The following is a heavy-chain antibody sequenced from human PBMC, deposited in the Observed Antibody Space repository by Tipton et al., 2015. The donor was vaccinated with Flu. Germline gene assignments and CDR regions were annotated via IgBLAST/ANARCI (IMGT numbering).Heavy chain of an antibody. D-gene: IGHD4-11*01. V-gene: IGHV4-38-2*01. CDR1: GYSIRSSNYY. J-gene: IGHJ5*02. CDR2: IFHSGNT. Sequence: TLSLTCAVSGYSIRSSNYYWGWIRQPPGKGLEWIGNIFHSGNTYHNPSLNSRVTISIDTSKNQFSLKLSSVTAADTAVYYCARRDYSNYVSEPKNWFDPWGQGALVTVSS. CDR3: ARRDYSNYVSEPKNWFDP.